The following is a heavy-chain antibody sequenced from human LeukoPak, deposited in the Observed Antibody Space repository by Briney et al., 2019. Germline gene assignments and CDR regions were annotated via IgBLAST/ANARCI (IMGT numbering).Heavy chain of an antibody. CDR3: ARQDFDRGVS. CDR2: IFPDDSET. CDR1: GYTFSNYW. J-gene: IGHJ5*02. V-gene: IGHV5-51*01. Sequence: GESLKISCKASGYTFSNYWIGWVRQMSGRGLEWMAIIFPDDSETNYSPSFQGQVTISADKSIKTAYLQWSSLKASDTAMYYCARQDFDRGVSWGQGTLVTVSS. D-gene: IGHD3-9*01.